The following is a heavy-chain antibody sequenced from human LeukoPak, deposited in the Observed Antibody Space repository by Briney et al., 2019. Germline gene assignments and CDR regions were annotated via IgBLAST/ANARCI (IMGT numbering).Heavy chain of an antibody. J-gene: IGHJ4*02. Sequence: GRSLRLSCAASGFTFSSYAMHWVRQAPGKGLEWVAVISYDGSNKYYADSVKGRFTISRDNSKNTLYLEMNSLRVEDTAVYYCARGGSGSYMTDYWGQGTLLTVSS. V-gene: IGHV3-30-3*01. CDR3: ARGGSGSYMTDY. CDR1: GFTFSSYA. D-gene: IGHD1-26*01. CDR2: ISYDGSNK.